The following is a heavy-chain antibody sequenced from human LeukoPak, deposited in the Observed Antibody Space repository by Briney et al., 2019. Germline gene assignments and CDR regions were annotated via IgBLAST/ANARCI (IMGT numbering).Heavy chain of an antibody. J-gene: IGHJ4*02. D-gene: IGHD3-3*01. CDR3: ARDRAWNYFDY. Sequence: GGSLKLSCAPSGFTFSRHGMHWVRQAPGKGLEWVAIISNDGSRKYYAHSVEGRFTISRDNSKNTLYLQMDSLRAEDSAVYYCARDRAWNYFDYWGQGTLVTVSS. CDR1: GFTFSRHG. CDR2: ISNDGSRK. V-gene: IGHV3-30*03.